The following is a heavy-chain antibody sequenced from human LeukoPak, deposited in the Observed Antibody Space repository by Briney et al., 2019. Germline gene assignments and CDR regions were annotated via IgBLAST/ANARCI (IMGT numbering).Heavy chain of an antibody. CDR1: GFTFSSYG. D-gene: IGHD6-19*01. Sequence: GGSLRLSCAASGFTFSSYGMHWVRQAPGKGLEWVAVISYDGSNKYYADSVKGRFTISRDNSKNTLYLQMNSLRAEDTAVYYCARGPRGYSSGQRDYYYGMDVWGQGTTVTVSS. CDR3: ARGPRGYSSGQRDYYYGMDV. CDR2: ISYDGSNK. V-gene: IGHV3-30*03. J-gene: IGHJ6*02.